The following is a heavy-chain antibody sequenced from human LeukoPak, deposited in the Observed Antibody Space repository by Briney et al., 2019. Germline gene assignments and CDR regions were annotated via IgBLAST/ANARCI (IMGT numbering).Heavy chain of an antibody. Sequence: GGSLRLSCAASGFTFSSYSMNWVRQAPGKGLEWVSYISSSSSTIYYAGSVKGRFTISRDNAKNSLYLQMNSLGAEDTAVYYCERTQLDTVVTAQDAFDIWGQGTMVTVSS. CDR3: ERTQLDTVVTAQDAFDI. D-gene: IGHD2-21*02. J-gene: IGHJ3*02. CDR2: ISSSSSTI. V-gene: IGHV3-48*04. CDR1: GFTFSSYS.